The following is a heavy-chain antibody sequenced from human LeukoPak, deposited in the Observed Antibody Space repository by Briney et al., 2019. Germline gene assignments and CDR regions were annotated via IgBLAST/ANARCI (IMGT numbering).Heavy chain of an antibody. CDR2: IYYSGST. J-gene: IGHJ4*02. CDR3: ARVRHGYSSGWIDY. Sequence: PSETLSLTCTVSGGSISSYYWSWIRQPPGKGLEWIGYIYYSGSTNYNPSLKSRVTISVDTSKNQFSLKLSSVTAADTAVYYCARVRHGYSSGWIDYWGQGTLVTVSS. CDR1: GGSISSYY. V-gene: IGHV4-59*01. D-gene: IGHD6-19*01.